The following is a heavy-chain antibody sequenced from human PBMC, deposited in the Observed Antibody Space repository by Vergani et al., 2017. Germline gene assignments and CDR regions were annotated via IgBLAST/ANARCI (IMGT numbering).Heavy chain of an antibody. V-gene: IGHV3-33*01. CDR3: ARELVTDFHYYGMDV. D-gene: IGHD4-23*01. J-gene: IGHJ6*02. CDR1: GFTFSSYG. Sequence: QVQLVESGGGVVQPGRSLRLSCAASGFTFSSYGMHWVRQAPGKGLEWVAVIWYDGSNKYYADSVKGRFTISRDNAKNSLYLQMNSLRAEDTAVYYCARELVTDFHYYGMDVWGQGTTVTVSS. CDR2: IWYDGSNK.